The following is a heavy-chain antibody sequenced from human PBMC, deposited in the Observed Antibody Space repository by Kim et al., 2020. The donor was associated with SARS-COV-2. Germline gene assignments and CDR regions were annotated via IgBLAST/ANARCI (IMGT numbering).Heavy chain of an antibody. Sequence: GGSLRLSCAASGFTFSRYAMSWVRQAPGKGLEWVSGIRNNGDNTYYADSVKGRFSISRDNSKNTLYLQMSSLKVEDTAVYYCAKGWERSRDGMDVWGQGTTVTVSS. CDR1: GFTFSRYA. CDR3: AKGWERSRDGMDV. D-gene: IGHD1-26*01. CDR2: IRNNGDNT. V-gene: IGHV3-23*01. J-gene: IGHJ6*02.